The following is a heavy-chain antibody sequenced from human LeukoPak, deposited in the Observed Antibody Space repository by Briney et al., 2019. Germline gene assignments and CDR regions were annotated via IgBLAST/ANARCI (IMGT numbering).Heavy chain of an antibody. CDR1: GGSISSGGYY. D-gene: IGHD3-10*01. J-gene: IGHJ5*02. CDR2: IYYSGST. CDR3: ARAVITMVRGVIDP. Sequence: SQTLSLTCTVSGGSISSGGYYWSWIRQHPGKGLEWIGYIYYSGSTYYNPSLKSRVTISVHTSKNQFSLKLSSVTAADTAVYYCARAVITMVRGVIDPWGQGTLVTVSS. V-gene: IGHV4-31*03.